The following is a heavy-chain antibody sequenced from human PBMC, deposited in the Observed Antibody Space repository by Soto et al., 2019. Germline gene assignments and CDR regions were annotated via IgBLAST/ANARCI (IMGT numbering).Heavy chain of an antibody. D-gene: IGHD6-13*01. CDR1: GFTFSSYA. CDR3: AKDRDGAAAGPTKFYGMDV. CDR2: ISGSGDST. J-gene: IGHJ6*02. Sequence: VQLLESGGGLVQPGGSLRLSCAASGFTFSSYAMSWVRQAPGKGLEWVSVISGSGDSTYYADSVRGRFTISRDNSKNTLYRQMNSLRAEDTAVYYCAKDRDGAAAGPTKFYGMDVWGQGTTVTVSS. V-gene: IGHV3-23*01.